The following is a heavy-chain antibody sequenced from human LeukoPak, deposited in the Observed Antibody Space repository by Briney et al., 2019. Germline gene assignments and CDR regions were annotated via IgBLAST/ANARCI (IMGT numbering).Heavy chain of an antibody. V-gene: IGHV4-61*02. CDR3: ARERGPTYYYDSSGYRASHDAFDI. CDR1: GGSSSSGSYY. J-gene: IGHJ3*02. CDR2: IYTSGST. Sequence: SEALSLTCTVSGGSSSSGSYYWSWIRQPAGKGLEWIGRIYTSGSTNYNPSLKSRVTISVDTSKNQFSLKLSSVTAADTAVYYCARERGPTYYYDSSGYRASHDAFDIWGQGTMVTVSS. D-gene: IGHD3-22*01.